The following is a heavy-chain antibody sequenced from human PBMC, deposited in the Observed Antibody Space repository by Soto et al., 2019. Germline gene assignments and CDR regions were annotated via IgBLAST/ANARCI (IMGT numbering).Heavy chain of an antibody. Sequence: EVQLLESGGDLVQRGWSLRLSCAASGFTFSVYGMSWVRQAPGKGLEWVTSITSSGSNTYYVDSVKGRFTISRDNSKNTMYRKMNRLTVEDTAAYYCEKEQGRVAAPLDYWAQGTLVTVSS. CDR2: ITSSGSNT. D-gene: IGHD6-13*01. J-gene: IGHJ4*02. CDR3: EKEQGRVAAPLDY. V-gene: IGHV3-23*01. CDR1: GFTFSVYG.